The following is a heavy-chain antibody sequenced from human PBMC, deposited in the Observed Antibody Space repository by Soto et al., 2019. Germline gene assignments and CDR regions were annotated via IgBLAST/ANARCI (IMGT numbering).Heavy chain of an antibody. Sequence: QVQLVQSGAEVKKPGSSVKVSCKASGGTFSSYAISWVRQAPGQGLEWMGGIIPIFGTANYAQKFQGRVTITADESTITAYMELSSMRSEDTAVYYCARGGGGGLQLTQGFDYWGQGTLVTVSS. J-gene: IGHJ4*02. V-gene: IGHV1-69*01. CDR2: IIPIFGTA. CDR3: ARGGGGGLQLTQGFDY. D-gene: IGHD5-12*01. CDR1: GGTFSSYA.